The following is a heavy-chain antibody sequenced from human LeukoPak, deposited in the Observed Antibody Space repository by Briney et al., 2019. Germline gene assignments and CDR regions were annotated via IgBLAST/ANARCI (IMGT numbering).Heavy chain of an antibody. V-gene: IGHV3-23*01. D-gene: IGHD1-1*01. Sequence: GGSLRLSCAASGFTFTSYGMSWVRQAPGTGLEWVSTLRSNGDTAYNADSVKGRFTISRDNSKNTVYLQMNILRVEDTAIYYCARGQELDDGVFDSWGQGTLVTVSA. CDR1: GFTFTSYG. J-gene: IGHJ4*02. CDR3: ARGQELDDGVFDS. CDR2: LRSNGDTA.